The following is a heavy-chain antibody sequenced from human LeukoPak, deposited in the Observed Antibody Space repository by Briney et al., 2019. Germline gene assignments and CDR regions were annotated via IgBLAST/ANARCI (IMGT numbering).Heavy chain of an antibody. D-gene: IGHD5-18*01. CDR1: GASMNTHY. CDR2: MLDTVTT. Sequence: PSETLSLTCAVSGASMNTHYWSWIRLPPGKGLEWIGYMLDTVTTKDNPSLKSRFTLSADTSKNQFSLRLTSVTAADTAVYYCATIKRGNIFGYFDFWGQGIPVTVSS. CDR3: ATIKRGNIFGYFDF. J-gene: IGHJ4*02. V-gene: IGHV4-59*11.